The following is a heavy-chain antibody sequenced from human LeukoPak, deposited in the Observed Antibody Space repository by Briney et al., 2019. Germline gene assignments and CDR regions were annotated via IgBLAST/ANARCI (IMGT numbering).Heavy chain of an antibody. CDR1: GFTFDDYA. CDR3: AKEFAPRFGEVLQPYGMDV. J-gene: IGHJ6*02. V-gene: IGHV3-9*01. Sequence: PGGSLRLSCAASGFTFDDYAMHWVRQAPGKGLEWVSGISWNSGSIGYADSVKGGITISRDNSKNTVYLQMKSLRAEDTAVYYCAKEFAPRFGEVLQPYGMDVWGQGTTVTVSS. CDR2: ISWNSGSI. D-gene: IGHD3-10*01.